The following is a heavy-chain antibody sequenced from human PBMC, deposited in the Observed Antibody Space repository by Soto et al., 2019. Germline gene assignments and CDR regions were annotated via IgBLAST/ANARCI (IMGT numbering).Heavy chain of an antibody. J-gene: IGHJ6*02. CDR3: ARAILWFGESYGMDV. V-gene: IGHV4-31*03. Sequence: SETLSLPCPVSGGSISSGGYYWSWIRQHPGKGLEWIGYIYYSGSTYYNPSLKSRVTISVDTSKNQFSLKLSSVTAADTAVYYCARAILWFGESYGMDVWGQGTTVTVSS. CDR2: IYYSGST. D-gene: IGHD3-10*01. CDR1: GGSISSGGYY.